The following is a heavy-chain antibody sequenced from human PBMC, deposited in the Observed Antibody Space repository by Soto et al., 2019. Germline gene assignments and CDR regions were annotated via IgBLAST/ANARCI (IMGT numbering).Heavy chain of an antibody. CDR1: GFSLSNARMG. Sequence: QVTLKESGPVLVKPTETLTLTCTVSGFSLSNARMGVSWIRQPPGKALEWLAHIFSNDEKSYSTSLKSRLTISKDTSKSQVVLTMTNMDPVDTATYYCAQTGTYYYGSGSSRAIDYWGQGTLVTVSS. D-gene: IGHD3-10*01. V-gene: IGHV2-26*01. CDR2: IFSNDEK. J-gene: IGHJ4*02. CDR3: AQTGTYYYGSGSSRAIDY.